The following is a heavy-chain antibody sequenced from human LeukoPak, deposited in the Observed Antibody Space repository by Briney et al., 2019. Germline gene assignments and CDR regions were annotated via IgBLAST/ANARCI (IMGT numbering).Heavy chain of an antibody. J-gene: IGHJ4*02. CDR3: ARGAMYYDFWRD. Sequence: PSETLSLTCAVYGGSFSGYYWSWIRQPPGKGLEWIGEINHSGSTNYNPSLKSRVTISVDTSTTQFSLKLNSATAADTAVYYCARGAMYYDFWRDWGQGTLVTVSS. V-gene: IGHV4-34*01. CDR2: INHSGST. D-gene: IGHD3-3*01. CDR1: GGSFSGYY.